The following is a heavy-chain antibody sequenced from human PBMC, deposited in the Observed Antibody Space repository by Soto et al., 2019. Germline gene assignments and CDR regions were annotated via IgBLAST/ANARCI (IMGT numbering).Heavy chain of an antibody. CDR1: GFTVSSNY. D-gene: IGHD2-2*03. CDR3: ARAPGYCSSTSCPDDYYYYYYMDV. V-gene: IGHV3-66*01. J-gene: IGHJ6*03. CDR2: IYSGGST. Sequence: GESLKISCAASGFTVSSNYMSWVRQAPGKGLEWVSVIYSGGSTYYADSVKGRFTISRDNSKNTLYLQMNSLRAEDTAVYYCARAPGYCSSTSCPDDYYYYYYMDVWGKGTTVTVSS.